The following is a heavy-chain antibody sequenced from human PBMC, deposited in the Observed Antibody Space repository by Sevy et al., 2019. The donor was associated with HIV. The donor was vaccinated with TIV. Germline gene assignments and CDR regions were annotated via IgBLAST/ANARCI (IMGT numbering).Heavy chain of an antibody. CDR2: IYPDDSDT. CDR1: GYSFTTYW. CDR3: ARLEQRHCNGAYCYPFDY. J-gene: IGHJ4*02. V-gene: IGHV5-51*01. D-gene: IGHD2-21*01. Sequence: GESLKISCEGSGYSFTTYWIGWVRQMPGKGLEWMGVIYPDDSDTRYNPSFPGQVTISADKSINTAYLEWSSLKASDTAIYYCARLEQRHCNGAYCYPFDYRGQGTLVTVSS.